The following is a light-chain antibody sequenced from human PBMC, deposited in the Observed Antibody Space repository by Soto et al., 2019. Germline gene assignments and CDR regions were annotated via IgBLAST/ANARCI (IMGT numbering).Light chain of an antibody. CDR1: QSVFSS. Sequence: EIVMTQSPATLSVSPGERATLSCRASQSVFSSLAWYQQKPGQAPRLLIYGAATRATGIPARFSGGRSGTEFTLTISSLQSEDIAVYFCQQYNDWPPYTFGQGTKLEIK. CDR2: GAA. CDR3: QQYNDWPPYT. J-gene: IGKJ2*01. V-gene: IGKV3-15*01.